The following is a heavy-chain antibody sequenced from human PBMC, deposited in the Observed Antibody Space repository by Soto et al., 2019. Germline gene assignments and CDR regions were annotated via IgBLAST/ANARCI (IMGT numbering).Heavy chain of an antibody. CDR1: GGTFSSYA. D-gene: IGHD6-19*01. CDR3: AREARVAGEFDY. CDR2: IIPIFGTA. J-gene: IGHJ4*02. V-gene: IGHV1-69*13. Sequence: GASVKVSCKASGGTFSSYAISWVRQAPGQGLEWMGGIIPIFGTANYAQKFQGRVTITADESTSTAYMELSSLRSEDTAVYYCAREARVAGEFDYWGQGTLVTVSS.